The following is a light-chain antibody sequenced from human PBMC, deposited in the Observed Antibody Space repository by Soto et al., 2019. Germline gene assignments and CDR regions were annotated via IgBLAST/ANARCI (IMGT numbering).Light chain of an antibody. V-gene: IGKV3-20*01. CDR3: QQYGSSPPIT. J-gene: IGKJ5*01. Sequence: EIALTQSPGTLSVSPGERVTLSFRASQNIHNHMSWFLQKPGQAPRLLIYGASTRATGIPDRFSGSGSGTDFTLTISRLEPEDFAVYYCQQYGSSPPITFGQGTRLEIK. CDR1: QNIHNH. CDR2: GAS.